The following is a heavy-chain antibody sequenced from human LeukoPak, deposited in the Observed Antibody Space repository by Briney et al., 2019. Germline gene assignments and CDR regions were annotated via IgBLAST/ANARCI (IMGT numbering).Heavy chain of an antibody. D-gene: IGHD2-2*02. CDR2: INHSGST. V-gene: IGHV4-34*01. CDR3: ARVLGYCSSTSCYSGVRFDP. Sequence: SETLSLTCAVHGGSFSGYYWSWIRQPPGKGLEWIGEINHSGSTNYNPSLKSRVTISVDTSKNQFSLKLSSVTAADTAVYYCARVLGYCSSTSCYSGVRFDPWGQGTLVTVSS. J-gene: IGHJ5*02. CDR1: GGSFSGYY.